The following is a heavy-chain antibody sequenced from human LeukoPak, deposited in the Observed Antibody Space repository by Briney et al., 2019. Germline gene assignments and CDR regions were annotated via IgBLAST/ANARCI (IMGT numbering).Heavy chain of an antibody. CDR1: GFSFVSYA. Sequence: GSLRLSCAASGFSFVSYAMHWVRPTPGKGLEWVALIWSDGTNKFYADSVKGRFTISRDNSKNTVSLQMNSLRVEDTAVYYCAKGVDTAHSEDFDYWGQGTLVTVSS. CDR3: AKGVDTAHSEDFDY. V-gene: IGHV3-30*02. D-gene: IGHD5-18*01. CDR2: IWSDGTNK. J-gene: IGHJ4*02.